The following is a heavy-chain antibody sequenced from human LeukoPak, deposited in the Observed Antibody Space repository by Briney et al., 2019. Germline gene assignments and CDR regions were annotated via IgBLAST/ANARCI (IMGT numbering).Heavy chain of an antibody. J-gene: IGHJ4*02. CDR3: ARDLGGGYSGYDYRRYYFDY. CDR1: GGSFSGYY. CDR2: INHSGST. V-gene: IGHV4-34*01. D-gene: IGHD5-12*01. Sequence: PSETLSLTCAVYGGSFSGYYWSWIRQPPGKGLEWIGGINHSGSTNYNPSLKSRVTISVDTSKNQFSLKLSSVTAADTAVYYCARDLGGGYSGYDYRRYYFDYWGQGSLVTVSS.